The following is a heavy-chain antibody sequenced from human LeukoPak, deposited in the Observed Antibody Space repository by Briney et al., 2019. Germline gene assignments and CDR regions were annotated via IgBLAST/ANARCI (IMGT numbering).Heavy chain of an antibody. V-gene: IGHV4-30-2*01. CDR2: IYHSGST. D-gene: IGHD3-22*01. CDR3: ARVLPIYYDSSGYYRDNWFDP. CDR1: GGSISSGGYS. Sequence: PSETLSLTCAVSGGSISSGGYSWGWIRQPPGKGLEWIGYIYHSGSTYYNPSLKSRVTISVDRSKNQFSLKLSSVTAADTAVYYCARVLPIYYDSSGYYRDNWFDPWGQGTLVTVSS. J-gene: IGHJ5*02.